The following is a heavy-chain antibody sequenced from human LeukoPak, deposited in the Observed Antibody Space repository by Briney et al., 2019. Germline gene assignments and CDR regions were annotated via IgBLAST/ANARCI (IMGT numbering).Heavy chain of an antibody. V-gene: IGHV1-18*01. CDR1: GYTFTSYG. Sequence: ASVKVSCKASGYTFTSYGISWVRQAPGQGLEWMGWIRVYNGDTNYAQKLQGRVTMTTDTSTSTAYMELRSLRSDDTAVYYCATGYCSSTNCRIDYWGQGTLVSVSS. D-gene: IGHD2-2*03. J-gene: IGHJ4*02. CDR3: ATGYCSSTNCRIDY. CDR2: IRVYNGDT.